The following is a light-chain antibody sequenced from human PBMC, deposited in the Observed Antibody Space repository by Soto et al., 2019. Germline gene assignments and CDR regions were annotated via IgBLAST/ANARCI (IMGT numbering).Light chain of an antibody. V-gene: IGLV2-8*01. Sequence: QSALTQPPSASGSPGQSVTISCTGTSSDVGGYNYVSWYQQHPGKAPKLMIYEVSKRPSGVPDRFSGSKSGNTASLTVSGLQAEDEADYYCSSYAGNNVVFGGGTKATVL. CDR3: SSYAGNNVV. J-gene: IGLJ2*01. CDR1: SSDVGGYNY. CDR2: EVS.